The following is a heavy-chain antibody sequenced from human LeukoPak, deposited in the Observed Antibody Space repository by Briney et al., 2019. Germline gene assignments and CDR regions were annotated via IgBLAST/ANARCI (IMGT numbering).Heavy chain of an antibody. Sequence: SETLSLTCTVSGGSISSSSYYWGWIRQPPGKGLEWIGSIYYSGSTYYNPSLKSQVTISVDTSKNQFSLKLSSVTAADTAVYYCARRLRLDWFDPWGQGTLVTVSS. D-gene: IGHD6-19*01. CDR1: GGSISSSSYY. J-gene: IGHJ5*02. CDR3: ARRLRLDWFDP. CDR2: IYYSGST. V-gene: IGHV4-39*07.